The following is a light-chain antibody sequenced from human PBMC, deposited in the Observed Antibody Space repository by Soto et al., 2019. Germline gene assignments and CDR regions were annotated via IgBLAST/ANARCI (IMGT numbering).Light chain of an antibody. CDR1: QSVSSSY. V-gene: IGKV3-20*01. J-gene: IGKJ1*01. CDR2: GAS. CDR3: QQYGSSPWT. Sequence: EFVLTQSPGTLSLSPGERATLSCRASQSVSSSYFAWYQQKPGQAPRLLIYGASSRATGIPDRFSGSGSGTDFTLTIGRLEREDFAVYYCQQYGSSPWTFGQGTKVEIK.